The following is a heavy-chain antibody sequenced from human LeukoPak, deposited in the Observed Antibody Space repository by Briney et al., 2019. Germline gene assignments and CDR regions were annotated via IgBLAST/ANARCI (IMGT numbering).Heavy chain of an antibody. CDR2: ISSSSATM. Sequence: PGGSLRLSCAASGFTFKSYEMNWFRQAPGKGLEWVSYISSSSATMYYANSVKGRFTISRDDAKNSLFLQMNSPRAEDTAIYYCAKYPSDSGYWGQGTLVTVSS. V-gene: IGHV3-48*03. J-gene: IGHJ4*02. D-gene: IGHD1-26*01. CDR1: GFTFKSYE. CDR3: AKYPSDSGY.